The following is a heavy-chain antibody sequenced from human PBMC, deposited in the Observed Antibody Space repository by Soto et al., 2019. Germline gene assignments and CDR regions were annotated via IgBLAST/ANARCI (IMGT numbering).Heavy chain of an antibody. V-gene: IGHV1-18*01. J-gene: IGHJ4*02. Sequence: ASVKVSCKASGYTFTSYGISWVRQAPGQGLEWMGWISAYNGNTNYAQKLQGRVTMTTDTSTSTAYMELRSLRSDDTAVYYCARDIPRIYYDSSRYFLHYWGQGTLVTVSS. D-gene: IGHD3-22*01. CDR2: ISAYNGNT. CDR3: ARDIPRIYYDSSRYFLHY. CDR1: GYTFTSYG.